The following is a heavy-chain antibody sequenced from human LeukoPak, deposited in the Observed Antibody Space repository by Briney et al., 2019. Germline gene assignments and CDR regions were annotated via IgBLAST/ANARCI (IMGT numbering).Heavy chain of an antibody. V-gene: IGHV4-31*03. J-gene: IGHJ5*02. D-gene: IGHD5-18*01. Sequence: SETLSLTCTVSGGSISSGGYYWSWIRQHPGKGLKWIGYIYYSGSTYYNPSLKSRVTISVDTSKNQFSLKLSSVTAADTAVYYCAREGSYGYLRFDPWGQGTLVTVSS. CDR3: AREGSYGYLRFDP. CDR2: IYYSGST. CDR1: GGSISSGGYY.